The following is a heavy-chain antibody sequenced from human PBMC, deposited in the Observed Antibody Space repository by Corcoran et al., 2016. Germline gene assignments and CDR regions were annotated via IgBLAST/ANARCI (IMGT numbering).Heavy chain of an antibody. D-gene: IGHD6-19*01. CDR2: IYHSGST. V-gene: IGHV4-38-2*02. Sequence: QVQLQESGLGLVEPSETLSLTCTVSGYSISSSYYWGWIRQPPGQGLEWSGSIYHSGSTYYNPSLKSRVTMSVDTSKNQFSLKLRSVTAADTAVFYCATNHPRGWYWGYYYGMDVCGQGTTVTVSS. J-gene: IGHJ6*02. CDR1: GYSISSSYY. CDR3: ATNHPRGWYWGYYYGMDV.